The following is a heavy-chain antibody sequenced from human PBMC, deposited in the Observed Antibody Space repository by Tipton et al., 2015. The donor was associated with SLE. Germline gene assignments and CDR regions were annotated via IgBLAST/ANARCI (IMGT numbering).Heavy chain of an antibody. D-gene: IGHD2-15*01. CDR2: IYTSGRT. CDR1: GGSISSYY. J-gene: IGHJ4*02. V-gene: IGHV4-4*07. CDR3: ARLSKGFCSGGNCFSGTVLFDY. Sequence: TLSLTCTVSGGSISSYYWSWIRQPAGKGLGWIGGIYTSGRTNNNPSLKSRITTSVDTSKNQLSLKMTSVTAADTAVYFCARLSKGFCSGGNCFSGTVLFDYWGQGTLVAVSS.